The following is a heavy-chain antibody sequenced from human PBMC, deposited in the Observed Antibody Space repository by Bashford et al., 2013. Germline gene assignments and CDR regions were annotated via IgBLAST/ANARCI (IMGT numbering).Heavy chain of an antibody. V-gene: IGHV3-7*03. J-gene: IGHJ4*02. D-gene: IGHD3-3*01. CDR3: ARVYAILEWFLDY. Sequence: VRQAPGKGLEWVTNINKDGSEKYYLDSVKGRFTISRDNSKNTLYLQMNSLRAEDTAVYYCARVYAILEWFLDYWGQGTLVTVSS. CDR2: INKDGSEK.